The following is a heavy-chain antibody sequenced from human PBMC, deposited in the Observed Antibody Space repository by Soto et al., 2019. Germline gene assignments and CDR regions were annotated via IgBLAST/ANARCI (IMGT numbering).Heavy chain of an antibody. V-gene: IGHV3-23*01. CDR2: ISGSGGST. J-gene: IGHJ6*03. D-gene: IGHD3-10*01. Sequence: AGGSLRLSCAASGFTFSSYAMSWVRQAPGKGLEWVSAISGSGGSTYYADSVKGRFTISRDNSKNTLYLQMNSLRAEDTAVYYCAKRNRRFQIWFGELDYYYMDVWGKGTTVTVSS. CDR3: AKRNRRFQIWFGELDYYYMDV. CDR1: GFTFSSYA.